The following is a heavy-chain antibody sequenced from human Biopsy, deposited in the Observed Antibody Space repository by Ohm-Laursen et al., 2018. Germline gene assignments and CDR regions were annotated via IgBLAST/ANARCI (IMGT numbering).Heavy chain of an antibody. V-gene: IGHV1-18*01. CDR1: GYSLSTFG. CDR2: ISAYNGQT. D-gene: IGHD3-16*01. CDR3: ARDIMNRIAGLVARSDVFDV. J-gene: IGHJ3*01. Sequence: GSSVKVSCKASGYSLSTFGLNWVRQAPGLGLEWMGWISAYNGQTSYAPNFQGRLIMTTDTSTGTAYMELRSLRSDDTAVYYCARDIMNRIAGLVARSDVFDVWGQGTLVTVSS.